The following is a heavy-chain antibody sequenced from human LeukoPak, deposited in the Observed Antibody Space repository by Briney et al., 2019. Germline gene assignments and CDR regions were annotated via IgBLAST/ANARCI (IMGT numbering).Heavy chain of an antibody. CDR1: GGSISSYY. J-gene: IGHJ6*03. D-gene: IGHD3-16*01. CDR2: IYYSGST. V-gene: IGHV4-59*01. Sequence: PSETLSLTCTVSGGSISSYYWSWIRQPPGKGLEWIGYIYYSGSTNYNPSLRSRVIISVDTSKNQFSLKLSSVTAADTAVYYCARFYYYYYYIDVWGKGTTVTVSS. CDR3: ARFYYYYYYIDV.